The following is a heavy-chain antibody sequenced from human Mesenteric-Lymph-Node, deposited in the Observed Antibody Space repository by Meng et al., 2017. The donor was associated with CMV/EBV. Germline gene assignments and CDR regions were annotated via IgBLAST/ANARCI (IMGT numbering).Heavy chain of an antibody. J-gene: IGHJ4*02. D-gene: IGHD3-9*01. CDR2: INHSGST. Sequence: GQLHQWGAGVLKPSGTLSVTCAVYGGSFSGYYWNWIRQSPEKGLEWIGEINHSGSTTYNPSFTSRIIISVDTSTNQISLNMSSVTAADTAVYYCARGSSYDILTGYFDYWGQGALVTVSS. V-gene: IGHV4-34*01. CDR1: GGSFSGYY. CDR3: ARGSSYDILTGYFDY.